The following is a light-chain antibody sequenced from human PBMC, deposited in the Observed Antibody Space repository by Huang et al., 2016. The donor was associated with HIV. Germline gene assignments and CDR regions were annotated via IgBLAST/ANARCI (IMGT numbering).Light chain of an antibody. Sequence: EIVMTQSPATLSVSPGERATLSCRASQSVNSNFTWYQQKPGQAPRLFIYGASTRATGIPARFSGSGSGTEFTLTISSLQSEDCAVYYCQHYNDWPPWTFGQGTKVEIK. V-gene: IGKV3-15*01. CDR3: QHYNDWPPWT. CDR2: GAS. CDR1: QSVNSN. J-gene: IGKJ1*01.